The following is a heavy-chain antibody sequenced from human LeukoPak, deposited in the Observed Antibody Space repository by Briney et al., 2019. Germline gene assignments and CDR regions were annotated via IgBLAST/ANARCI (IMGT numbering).Heavy chain of an antibody. Sequence: ASVKVSCKVSGYTLTELSMHWVRQAPGKGLEWMGGFDPEDGETIYAQKFQGRVTMIEDTSTDTAYMELSSLRSEDTAVYYCATGLRYFVPYAFDIWGQGTMVTVSS. CDR1: GYTLTELS. CDR3: ATGLRYFVPYAFDI. CDR2: FDPEDGET. D-gene: IGHD3-9*01. J-gene: IGHJ3*02. V-gene: IGHV1-24*01.